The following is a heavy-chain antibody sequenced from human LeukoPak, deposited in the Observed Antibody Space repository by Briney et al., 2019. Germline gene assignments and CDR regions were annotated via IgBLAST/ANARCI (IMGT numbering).Heavy chain of an antibody. D-gene: IGHD3-9*01. CDR1: GGPFSDFY. J-gene: IGHJ4*02. CDR2: INHNGST. V-gene: IGHV4-34*01. Sequence: SETLSLTCAVCGGPFSDFYWNWIRQPPGKGLEWIGEINHNGSTNYNPSLKSRVTISVDTSKNQFSLKLSSVTAADTAVYYCASRHYDILTGYPSLLFDFWGQGGLVTVSS. CDR3: ASRHYDILTGYPSLLFDF.